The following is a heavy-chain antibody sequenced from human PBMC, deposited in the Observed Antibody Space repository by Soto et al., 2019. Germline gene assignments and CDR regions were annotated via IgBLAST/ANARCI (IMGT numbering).Heavy chain of an antibody. Sequence: TLSLTCAVYGGSFSGYYWSWIPQPPGKGLEWIGEINHSGSTNYNPSLKSRVTISVDTSKNQFSLKLSSVTAADTAVYYCARAPRRYDYVWGSYRYTIPYDAFDIWGQGTMVTVSS. J-gene: IGHJ3*02. CDR2: INHSGST. V-gene: IGHV4-34*01. CDR3: ARAPRRYDYVWGSYRYTIPYDAFDI. D-gene: IGHD3-16*02. CDR1: GGSFSGYY.